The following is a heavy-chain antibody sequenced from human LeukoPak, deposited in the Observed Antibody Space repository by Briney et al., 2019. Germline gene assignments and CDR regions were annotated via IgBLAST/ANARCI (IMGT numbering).Heavy chain of an antibody. Sequence: GGSLRLSCSASGFTFSSYAMNWVRQAPGKGLEWVSTISNTGISTFYADSVRGRFTISRDNSKSTLYLQMDNVRAEDTAVYYCAKPAPRTTIAARLDYWGQGTLVTVSS. CDR3: AKPAPRTTIAARLDY. CDR1: GFTFSSYA. CDR2: ISNTGIST. V-gene: IGHV3-23*01. J-gene: IGHJ4*02. D-gene: IGHD6-6*01.